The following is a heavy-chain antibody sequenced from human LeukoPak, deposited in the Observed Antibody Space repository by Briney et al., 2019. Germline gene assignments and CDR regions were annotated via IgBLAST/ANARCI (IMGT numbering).Heavy chain of an antibody. V-gene: IGHV1-8*03. Sequence: GASVRVSCKASGYTFTSYGISWVRQAPGQGLEWMGWMNPNSGNTGYAQKFQGRVTITRNTSISTAYMELSSLRSEDTAVYYCARGGKSGYDEHWGQGTLVTVSS. CDR1: GYTFTSYG. CDR2: MNPNSGNT. D-gene: IGHD5-12*01. CDR3: ARGGKSGYDEH. J-gene: IGHJ1*01.